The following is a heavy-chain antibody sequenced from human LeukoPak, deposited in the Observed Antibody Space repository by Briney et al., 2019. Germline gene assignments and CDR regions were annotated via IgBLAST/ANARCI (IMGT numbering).Heavy chain of an antibody. Sequence: GASVKVSCKASGGTFSSYAISWVRQAPGQGLEWMGRIIPIFGTANYAQKFQGRVTITTDESTSTAYMELSSLRSEDTAVYYCATCSSGGKGSFDYWGQGTLVTVSS. CDR3: ATCSSGGKGSFDY. V-gene: IGHV1-69*05. J-gene: IGHJ4*02. CDR1: GGTFSSYA. CDR2: IIPIFGTA. D-gene: IGHD6-19*01.